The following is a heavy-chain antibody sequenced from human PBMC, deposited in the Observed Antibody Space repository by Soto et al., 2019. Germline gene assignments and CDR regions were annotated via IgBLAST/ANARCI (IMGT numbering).Heavy chain of an antibody. Sequence: ASVKVSCKASGYTFTSYGISWLRQAPGQGLEWMGWISAYNGNTNYAQKLQGRVTMTTDTSTSTAYMELRSLRSDDTAVYYCARDEGIAVAGTFDYWGQGTLVTVSS. CDR3: ARDEGIAVAGTFDY. CDR2: ISAYNGNT. CDR1: GYTFTSYG. D-gene: IGHD6-19*01. J-gene: IGHJ4*02. V-gene: IGHV1-18*01.